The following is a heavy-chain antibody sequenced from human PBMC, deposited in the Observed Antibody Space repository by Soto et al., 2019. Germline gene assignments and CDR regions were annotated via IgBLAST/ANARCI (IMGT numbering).Heavy chain of an antibody. CDR1: GYSFTSYW. Sequence: EVQLVQSGAEVKKPGESLRISCKGSGYSFTSYWISWVRQMPGKGLEWMGRIDPSDSYTNYSPSFQGHVTISADKSISTAYLQWSSLKASDTAMYYCATTSSIAARPHSTWGENYYYYGMDVWGQGTTVTVSS. V-gene: IGHV5-10-1*03. CDR3: ATTSSIAARPHSTWGENYYYYGMDV. CDR2: IDPSDSYT. D-gene: IGHD6-6*01. J-gene: IGHJ6*02.